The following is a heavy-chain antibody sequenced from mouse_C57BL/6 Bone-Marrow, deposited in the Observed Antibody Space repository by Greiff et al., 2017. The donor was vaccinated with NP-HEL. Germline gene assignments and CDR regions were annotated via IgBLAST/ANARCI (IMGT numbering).Heavy chain of an antibody. CDR2: IDPETGGT. CDR3: TSSTVVAKGFYWYFDV. D-gene: IGHD1-1*01. J-gene: IGHJ1*03. V-gene: IGHV1-15*01. CDR1: GYTFTDYE. Sequence: VQLQQSGAELVRPGASVTLSCKASGYTFTDYEMHWVKQTPVHGLEWIGAIDPETGGTAYNQKFKGKAILTADKSSSTAYMELRSLTSEDSAVYYCTSSTVVAKGFYWYFDVWGTGTTVTVSS.